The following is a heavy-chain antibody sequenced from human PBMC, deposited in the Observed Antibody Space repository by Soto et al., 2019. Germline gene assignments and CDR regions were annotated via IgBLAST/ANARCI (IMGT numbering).Heavy chain of an antibody. CDR2: IYHSGST. CDR1: GGSISSGDYS. J-gene: IGHJ6*02. Sequence: SETLSLTCAVSGGSISSGDYSWSWIRQPPGKGLEWIGYIYHSGSTYYNPSLKSRVTISVDGSKNQFSLKLSSVTAADTAVYYCAGSREFDYGMDVWGLGTTVTVSS. CDR3: AGSREFDYGMDV. V-gene: IGHV4-30-2*01.